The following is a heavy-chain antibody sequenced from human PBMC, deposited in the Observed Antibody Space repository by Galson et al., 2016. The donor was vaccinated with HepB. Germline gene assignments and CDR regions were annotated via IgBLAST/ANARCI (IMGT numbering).Heavy chain of an antibody. CDR2: ISAHDGNT. Sequence: SVKVSCKASGYSFTTYGIGWVRQAPGQGLEWMGWISAHDGNTNYAQGLQGRVTMTTDTFTSTAYMELRNLRSDDTAVYHCARDRFYRYFDLWGRGTLVTVSS. CDR3: ARDRFYRYFDL. D-gene: IGHD3-16*02. CDR1: GYSFTTYG. V-gene: IGHV1-18*01. J-gene: IGHJ2*01.